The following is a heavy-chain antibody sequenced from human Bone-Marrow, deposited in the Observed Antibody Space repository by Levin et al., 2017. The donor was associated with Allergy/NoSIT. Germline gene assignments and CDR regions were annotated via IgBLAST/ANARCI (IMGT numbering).Heavy chain of an antibody. V-gene: IGHV4/OR15-8*02. CDR3: ARGGRPFDY. J-gene: IGHJ4*02. Sequence: SETLSLTCVVSGASVTSDHWWSWLRQSPGKGLEWIGEIFHRGLTSYNPSLKNRGTISMDKSKNQFTLTVTSVTAADTAVYFCARGGRPFDYWGQGTLVTVS. CDR2: IFHRGLT. CDR1: GASVTSDHW.